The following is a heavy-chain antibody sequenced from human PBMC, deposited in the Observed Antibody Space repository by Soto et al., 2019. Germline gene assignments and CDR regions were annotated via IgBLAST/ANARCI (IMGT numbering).Heavy chain of an antibody. J-gene: IGHJ4*02. D-gene: IGHD3-9*01. CDR3: AKGPEYDILTGCDY. V-gene: IGHV3-23*01. CDR2: LSGGGSTT. CDR1: GFTFSLSA. Sequence: EVQLLESGGGFVQPGESLRLSCAASGFTFSLSAMSWVRQAPGRGLDWVSSLSGGGSTTDYADSVKGRCTISRDNSKNTVHLQMNSLRAEDTAVDYCAKGPEYDILTGCDYWGQGALVTVSS.